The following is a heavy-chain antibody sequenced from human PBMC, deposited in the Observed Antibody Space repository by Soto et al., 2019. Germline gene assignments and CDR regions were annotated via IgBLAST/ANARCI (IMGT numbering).Heavy chain of an antibody. J-gene: IGHJ5*02. Sequence: SETLSLTCTVSGGSISPYYWSWIRQPPGKGLEGVGYIYYGGSTSYNPSLKSRVHISLETSKSQFSLRLSAVTAADTAVYYCARLGEYYQSLAPWGPGTLVTVS. CDR2: IYYGGST. D-gene: IGHD2-2*01. CDR1: GGSISPYY. CDR3: ARLGEYYQSLAP. V-gene: IGHV4-59*08.